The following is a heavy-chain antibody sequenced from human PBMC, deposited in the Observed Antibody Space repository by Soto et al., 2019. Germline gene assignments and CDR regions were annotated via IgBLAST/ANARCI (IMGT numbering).Heavy chain of an antibody. V-gene: IGHV1-3*01. CDR3: ARGRTVPAAGSEYYHYYLYV. CDR1: GYTFTSYA. J-gene: IGHJ6*03. D-gene: IGHD2-2*01. Sequence: ASVKVSCKASGYTFTSYAMHWVRQAPGQRLEWMGWINAGNGNTKYSQKFQGRVTITRDTSASTAYMELSSLRSEDTAVYYCARGRTVPAAGSEYYHYYLYVWGKGTTVTVSS. CDR2: INAGNGNT.